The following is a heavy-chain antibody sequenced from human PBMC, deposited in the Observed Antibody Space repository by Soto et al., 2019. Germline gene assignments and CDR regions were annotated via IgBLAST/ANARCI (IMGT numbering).Heavy chain of an antibody. V-gene: IGHV1-2*04. CDR3: ARSYLEYSSSSLLIYYYYGMDV. CDR1: GYTFTGYY. D-gene: IGHD6-6*01. Sequence: ASVKVSCKASGYTFTGYYMHWVRQAPGQGLEWMGWINPNSGGTNYAQKFQGWVTMTRDTSISTAYMELSRLRSDDTAVYYCARSYLEYSSSSLLIYYYYGMDVWGQGTTVTVSS. CDR2: INPNSGGT. J-gene: IGHJ6*02.